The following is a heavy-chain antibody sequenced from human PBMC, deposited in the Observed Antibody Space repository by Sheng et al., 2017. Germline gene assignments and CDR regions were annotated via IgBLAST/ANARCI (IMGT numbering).Heavy chain of an antibody. CDR2: MNPNSGNT. Sequence: QVHLVQSGAEVKKPGASVKVSCKTSGYTFTRHDINWVRQAPGQGLEWMGWMNPNSGNTGYAQKFHVRVTITRNTSISTAYMELKNLRSEDTAVYYCARATRAFGAPYFESWGQGTLVTVSS. CDR1: GYTFTRHD. V-gene: IGHV1-8*03. CDR3: ARATRAFGAPYFES. J-gene: IGHJ4*02. D-gene: IGHD3-16*01.